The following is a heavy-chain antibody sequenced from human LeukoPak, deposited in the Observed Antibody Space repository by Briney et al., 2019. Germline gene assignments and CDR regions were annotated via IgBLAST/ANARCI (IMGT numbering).Heavy chain of an antibody. CDR1: GFTFGDYA. CDR2: IRSKAYGGTT. CDR3: TREVLVATIEFDY. V-gene: IGHV3-49*04. Sequence: GGSLRLSCTASGFTFGDYAMSWVRQAPGKGLEWVGFIRSKAYGGTTEYAASVKGRFTISRDDSKSIAYLQMNSLKTEDTAVYYCTREVLVATIEFDYWGQGTLVTVSS. D-gene: IGHD5-12*01. J-gene: IGHJ4*02.